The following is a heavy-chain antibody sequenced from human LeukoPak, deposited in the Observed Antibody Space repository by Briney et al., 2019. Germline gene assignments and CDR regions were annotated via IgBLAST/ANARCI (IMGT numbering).Heavy chain of an antibody. J-gene: IGHJ5*02. CDR1: GYSISSGYY. CDR2: IYHSGST. CDR3: ARGSGGSPPGWFDP. V-gene: IGHV4-38-2*02. D-gene: IGHD2-15*01. Sequence: PSETLSLTCTVSGYSISSGYYWGWIRQPPGKGLEWIGSIYHSGSTYYNPSLKSRVSISVDMSKNQFSLKLSSVTAADTAVYYCARGSGGSPPGWFDPWGQGTLVTVSS.